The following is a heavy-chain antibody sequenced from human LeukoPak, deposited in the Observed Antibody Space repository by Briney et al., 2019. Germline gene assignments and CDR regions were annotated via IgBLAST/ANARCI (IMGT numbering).Heavy chain of an antibody. J-gene: IGHJ4*02. V-gene: IGHV3-49*03. D-gene: IGHD2-21*02. CDR1: GFTSGDYS. CDR3: TRAQSLYCDGDCYSND. Sequence: GGTLSLSCTASGFTSGDYSMSWFRQAPERGLEGVVVIRSKAYGGTTEYAATVKGRFNISRHDTKSIAYWQLYSLKAEVTTAFYCTRAQSLYCDGDCYSNDWRRGTLVSVSS. CDR2: IRSKAYGGTT.